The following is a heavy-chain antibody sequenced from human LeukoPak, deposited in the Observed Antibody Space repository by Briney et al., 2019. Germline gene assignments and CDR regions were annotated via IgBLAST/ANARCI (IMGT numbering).Heavy chain of an antibody. V-gene: IGHV1-18*01. CDR3: ANVAKGRYFYYSMDV. CDR1: GYTTNTFG. Sequence: ASVKVSCKASGYTTNTFGITWVRQAPGQGLEWIGWISPYNAYTKYADRLQGRVTLTTDTSTTTSYMELRSLRSDDTALYFCANVAKGRYFYYSMDVWGKGTTVIVS. D-gene: IGHD2-15*01. J-gene: IGHJ6*03. CDR2: ISPYNAYT.